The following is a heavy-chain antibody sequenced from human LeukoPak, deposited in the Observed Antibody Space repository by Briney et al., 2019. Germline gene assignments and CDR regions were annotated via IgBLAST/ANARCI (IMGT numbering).Heavy chain of an antibody. D-gene: IGHD5-18*01. J-gene: IGHJ4*02. CDR1: GGSFSGYY. CDR2: INHSGST. Sequence: PSETLSLTCAVYGGSFSGYYWSWIRQPPGKGLEWIGEINHSGSTNYNPSLKSRVTISVDTSKNQFSLKLSSVTAADTAVYYCARDRIHVRYFDYWGQGTLVTVSS. CDR3: ARDRIHVRYFDY. V-gene: IGHV4-34*01.